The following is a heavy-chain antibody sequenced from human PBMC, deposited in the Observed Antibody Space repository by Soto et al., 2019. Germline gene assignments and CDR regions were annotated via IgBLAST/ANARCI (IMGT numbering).Heavy chain of an antibody. V-gene: IGHV1-2*02. D-gene: IGHD3-9*01. CDR2: INPKNGDT. Sequence: GASVKVSCKTSGYFFNDYHMHWVRKAPGQGLEWMGWINPKNGDTNYAQKFQDRVTMTRDTSISTVYIELSRLTSDDTAVYYWAREAGGSTIDDVLLAPWCQGTLVTVSS. CDR1: GYFFNDYH. J-gene: IGHJ5*02. CDR3: AREAGGSTIDDVLLAP.